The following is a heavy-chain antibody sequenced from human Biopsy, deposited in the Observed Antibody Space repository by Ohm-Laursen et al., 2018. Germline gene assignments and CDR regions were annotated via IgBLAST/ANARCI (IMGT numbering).Heavy chain of an antibody. D-gene: IGHD3-22*01. CDR3: ARDRGYYSDRTVPGYFDL. J-gene: IGHJ2*01. CDR2: VYYIGST. V-gene: IGHV4-59*01. CDR1: GDSISSYY. Sequence: GTLSLTCTVSGDSISSYYWSWIRQPPGKGLQWIGYVYYIGSTDYNPSLQSRVTISVDTSKNHFSLRLRSVTPADTAIYYCARDRGYYSDRTVPGYFDLWGRGTLVTVSS.